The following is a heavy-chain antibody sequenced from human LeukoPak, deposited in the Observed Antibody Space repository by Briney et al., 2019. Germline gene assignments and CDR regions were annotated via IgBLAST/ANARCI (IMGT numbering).Heavy chain of an antibody. V-gene: IGHV4-38-2*02. CDR2: IYHSGNT. D-gene: IGHD5-18*01. J-gene: IGHJ6*03. CDR3: ARGAGEYSYSGYMDV. CDR1: GYSISSGYY. Sequence: SETLSLTCTVSGYSISSGYYWGWIRQPLGKGLEWIGSIYHSGNTYYNPSLKSRLTISVDTSKNQFSLKLSSVTAADTAVYYCARGAGEYSYSGYMDVWGKGTTVTISS.